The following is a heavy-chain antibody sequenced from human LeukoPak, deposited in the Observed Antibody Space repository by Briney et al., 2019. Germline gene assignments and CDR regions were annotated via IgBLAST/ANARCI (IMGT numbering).Heavy chain of an antibody. D-gene: IGHD1-26*01. J-gene: IGHJ4*02. V-gene: IGHV3-7*03. CDR1: GFTVSSNY. CDR2: IKQDGSEK. Sequence: GGSPRLSCAASGFTVSSNYMSWVRQAPGKGLEWVANIKQDGSEKYYVDSVKGRFTISRDNAKNSLYLQMNSLRAEDTAVYYCARDKIVGATNFDYWGQGTLVTVSS. CDR3: ARDKIVGATNFDY.